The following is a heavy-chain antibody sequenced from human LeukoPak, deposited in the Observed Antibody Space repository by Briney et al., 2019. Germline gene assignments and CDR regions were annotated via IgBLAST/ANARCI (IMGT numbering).Heavy chain of an antibody. CDR1: GGSISSDY. D-gene: IGHD3-10*01. CDR2: IYYTGST. V-gene: IGHV4-59*01. J-gene: IGHJ3*02. CDR3: ARSSRGGLYGFDI. Sequence: SETLSLTCTVSGGSISSDYWRWIRQPPGKGLEYIGYIYYTGSTNYNPSLKSRVTISLDTSKNQFSLNLRSVTAADTAVYYCARSSRGGLYGFDIWGQGTMVTVSS.